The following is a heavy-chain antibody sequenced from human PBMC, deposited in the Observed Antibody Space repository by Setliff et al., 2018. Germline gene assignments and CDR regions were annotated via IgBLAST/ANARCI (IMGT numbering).Heavy chain of an antibody. CDR1: GYSITSGYY. J-gene: IGHJ4*02. V-gene: IGHV4-38-2*02. Sequence: SETLSLTCTVSGYSITSGYYWGWIRQSPGKGLEWLGSLFHTGTPYYNPSLQSRLTMSVDTSNNQFSLKLNSVTTDDAAVYYCARHLWGRWMATSSDYFDYWGQGSLVTVSS. D-gene: IGHD5-12*01. CDR3: ARHLWGRWMATSSDYFDY. CDR2: LFHTGTP.